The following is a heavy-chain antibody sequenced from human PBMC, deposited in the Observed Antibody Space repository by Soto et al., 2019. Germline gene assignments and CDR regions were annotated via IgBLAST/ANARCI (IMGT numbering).Heavy chain of an antibody. V-gene: IGHV1-3*01. CDR3: ARGGAYYDSSGFYHY. CDR2: INAGNGNT. Sequence: QVQLVQSGAEVKKPGASVKVSCKASGYTFTSYAMHWVRQAPGQRLEWMGWINAGNGNTKYSQKFQGRVTITRDTSASTAYMELSSLRSEDTAVYCCARGGAYYDSSGFYHYWGQGTLVTVSS. J-gene: IGHJ4*02. D-gene: IGHD3-22*01. CDR1: GYTFTSYA.